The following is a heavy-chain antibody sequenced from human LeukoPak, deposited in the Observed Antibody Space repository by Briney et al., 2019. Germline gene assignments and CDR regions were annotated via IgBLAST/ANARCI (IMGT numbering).Heavy chain of an antibody. D-gene: IGHD5-18*01. CDR2: ISSSSSYI. J-gene: IGHJ3*02. Sequence: TGGSLRLSCAASGFTFSSYSMYWVRQAPGKGLEWVSSISSSSSYIYYADSVKGRFTISRDNAKNSLYLQMNSLRADDTAVYYCARAGGDTAVVFDAFDIWGQGTMVTVSS. V-gene: IGHV3-21*01. CDR3: ARAGGDTAVVFDAFDI. CDR1: GFTFSSYS.